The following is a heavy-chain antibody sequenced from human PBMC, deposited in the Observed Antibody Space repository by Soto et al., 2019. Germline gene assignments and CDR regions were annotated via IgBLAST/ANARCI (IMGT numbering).Heavy chain of an antibody. V-gene: IGHV4-59*01. CDR1: VFSIINYY. D-gene: IGHD2-21*02. CDR3: ERLKYTVVTHFDI. CDR2: IHFSGNT. J-gene: IGHJ3*02. Sequence: SDTLSLTCTFSVFSIINYYWSWILQSPEKGLEWIAYIHFSGNTNYNPSLKSRVTISVDTSKNQFSLKLTSVTAADKAMYYCERLKYTVVTHFDIWGQGTMVTVSS.